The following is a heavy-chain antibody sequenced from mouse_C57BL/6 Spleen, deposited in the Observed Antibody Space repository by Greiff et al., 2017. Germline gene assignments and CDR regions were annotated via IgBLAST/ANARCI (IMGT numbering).Heavy chain of an antibody. CDR1: GFTFSSYA. CDR2: ISSGGDYI. Sequence: EVQVVESGEGLVKPGGSLKLSCAASGFTFSSYAMSWVRQTPEKRLEWVAYISSGGDYIDYADTVKGRFTISRDNARNTRYLQMSSLKSEDTAMYYCTREGIYYGYDYFDYWGQGTTLTVSS. J-gene: IGHJ2*01. V-gene: IGHV5-9-1*02. CDR3: TREGIYYGYDYFDY. D-gene: IGHD2-2*01.